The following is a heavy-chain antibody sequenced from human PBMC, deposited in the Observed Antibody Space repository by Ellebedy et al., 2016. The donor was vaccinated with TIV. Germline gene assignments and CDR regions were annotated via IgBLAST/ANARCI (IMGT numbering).Heavy chain of an antibody. J-gene: IGHJ6*02. Sequence: AASVKVSCKASGYTFISYGISWVRQAPGQGLEWMGWISAYNGATKYAQKLQGRVTMTTDTSTSTAYMELRSLTLDDTAVYYCATDSTVVGVGGRLFHHGMDVWGQGTTVTVAS. V-gene: IGHV1-18*01. D-gene: IGHD1-26*01. CDR1: GYTFISYG. CDR3: ATDSTVVGVGGRLFHHGMDV. CDR2: ISAYNGAT.